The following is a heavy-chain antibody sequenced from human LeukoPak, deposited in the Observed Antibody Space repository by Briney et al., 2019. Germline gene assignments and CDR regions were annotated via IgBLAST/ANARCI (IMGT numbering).Heavy chain of an antibody. Sequence: ASVKVSCKASGYTFTNYYMHWVRQAPGQGLEWMVIINPSGGSTSSAQKFQGRVTITRDTSASTAYMELSSLRSEDTAVYYCARITMVRGVDYWGQGTLVTVSS. CDR1: GYTFTNYY. D-gene: IGHD3-10*01. J-gene: IGHJ4*02. V-gene: IGHV1-46*01. CDR3: ARITMVRGVDY. CDR2: INPSGGST.